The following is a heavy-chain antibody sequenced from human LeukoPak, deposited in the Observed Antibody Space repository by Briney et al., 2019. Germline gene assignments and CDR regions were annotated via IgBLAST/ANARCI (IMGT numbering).Heavy chain of an antibody. V-gene: IGHV1-2*04. Sequence: ASVKVSCKASGYTFTGYYMHWVRQAPGQGLEWMGWINPNSGGTNYAQKFQGWVTLTRDTSISTAYMELSRLRSDDTAVYYCARDSGTMVRGETLSWYFDLWAVAPWSLSPQ. D-gene: IGHD3-10*01. CDR1: GYTFTGYY. CDR2: INPNSGGT. CDR3: ARDSGTMVRGETLSWYFDL. J-gene: IGHJ2*01.